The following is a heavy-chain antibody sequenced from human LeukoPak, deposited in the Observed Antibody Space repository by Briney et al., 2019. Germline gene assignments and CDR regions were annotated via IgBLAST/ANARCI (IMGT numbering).Heavy chain of an antibody. D-gene: IGHD3-10*01. CDR3: AREGKSFYGSARDNWFDP. J-gene: IGHJ5*02. CDR1: GYTFTSYY. V-gene: IGHV1-46*01. CDR2: INPSGGST. Sequence: VASVKVSCKASGYTFTSYYMHWVRQAPGQGLEWMGIINPSGGSTSYAQKFQGRVTMTRDTSTSTVYMELSSLRSEDTAVYYCAREGKSFYGSARDNWFDPWGQGTLVTVSS.